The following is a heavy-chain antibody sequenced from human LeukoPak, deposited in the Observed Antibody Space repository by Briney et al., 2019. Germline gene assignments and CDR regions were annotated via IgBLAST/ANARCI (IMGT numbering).Heavy chain of an antibody. CDR1: GFTFSSYW. J-gene: IGHJ2*01. Sequence: GGSLRLSCAASGFTFSSYWMHWVRQAPGQGLVWVSRISNDGTTTSHADSVKGRFTISRDNATNTLYLQMNSLRAEDTAVYYCAREGRDYWYFDLWGRGTLVTVSS. D-gene: IGHD2-15*01. CDR3: AREGRDYWYFDL. CDR2: ISNDGTTT. V-gene: IGHV3-74*01.